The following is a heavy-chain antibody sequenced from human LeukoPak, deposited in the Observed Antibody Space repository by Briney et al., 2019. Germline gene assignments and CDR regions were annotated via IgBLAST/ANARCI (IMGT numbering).Heavy chain of an antibody. CDR3: ATSYYSNPAGYDSSGYYNWFDP. CDR2: FDPEDGET. J-gene: IGHJ5*02. Sequence: ASVKVSCKVSGYTLTELSMHWVRQAPGKGLEWMGGFDPEDGETIYAQKFQGRVTMTEDTSTDTAYMELSSLRSEDTAVYYCATSYYSNPAGYDSSGYYNWFDPWGQGTLVTVSS. V-gene: IGHV1-24*01. D-gene: IGHD3-22*01. CDR1: GYTLTELS.